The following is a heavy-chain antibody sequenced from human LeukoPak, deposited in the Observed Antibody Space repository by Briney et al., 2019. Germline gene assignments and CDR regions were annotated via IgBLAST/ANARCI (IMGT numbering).Heavy chain of an antibody. D-gene: IGHD3-10*01. CDR1: GGSISSYY. CDR3: ASWGDYYGSGHRNAFDI. CDR2: IYYSGST. J-gene: IGHJ3*02. Sequence: SETLSLTCTVSGGSISSYYWSWIRQPPGKGLEWIGYIYYSGSTNYNPSLRSRVTISVDTSKNQFSLKLSSVTAADTAVYYCASWGDYYGSGHRNAFDIWGQGTMVTVSS. V-gene: IGHV4-59*01.